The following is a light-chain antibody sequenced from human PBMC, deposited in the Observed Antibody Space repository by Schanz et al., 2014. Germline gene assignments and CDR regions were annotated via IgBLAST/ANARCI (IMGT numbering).Light chain of an antibody. CDR3: SSYTSSTTPWV. CDR1: SSDVRGYNY. Sequence: QSVLTQPASVSGSPGQSITISCTGTSSDVRGYNYVSWYQQHPGKAPKLMIYDVSNRPSGVSNRFSGSKSGNTASLTISGLQAEDEADYYCSSYTSSTTPWVFGGGTKLTVL. J-gene: IGLJ3*02. CDR2: DVS. V-gene: IGLV2-14*01.